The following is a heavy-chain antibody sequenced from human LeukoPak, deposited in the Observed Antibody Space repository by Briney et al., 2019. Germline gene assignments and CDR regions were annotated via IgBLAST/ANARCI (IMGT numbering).Heavy chain of an antibody. CDR2: ISGYNDNP. J-gene: IGHJ5*02. D-gene: IGHD2-15*01. CDR1: GYTVTRFG. Sequence: ASVKVSCKAYGYTVTRFGISWVRQAPGQGLEWMGWISGYNDNPHYAQSFQGRVTMTTDTSSSTAYMELRSLGSDDTAVYYCARVGRDCRDTRCTWSDWLDPWGQGTLVTVSS. CDR3: ARVGRDCRDTRCTWSDWLDP. V-gene: IGHV1-18*01.